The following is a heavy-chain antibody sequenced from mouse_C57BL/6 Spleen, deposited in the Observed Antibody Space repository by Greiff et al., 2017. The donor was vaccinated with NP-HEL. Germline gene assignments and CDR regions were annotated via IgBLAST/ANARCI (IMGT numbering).Heavy chain of an antibody. CDR1: GYTFTDYY. CDR3: ARQGPYAMDY. Sequence: EVQLQQSGPELVKPGASVKISCKASGYTFTDYYMNWVKQSHGKSLEWIGDINPNNGGTSYNQKFKGKDTLTVDKSSSTAYMELRSLTSEDSAVYYCARQGPYAMDYWGQGTSVTVSS. V-gene: IGHV1-26*01. CDR2: INPNNGGT. J-gene: IGHJ4*01.